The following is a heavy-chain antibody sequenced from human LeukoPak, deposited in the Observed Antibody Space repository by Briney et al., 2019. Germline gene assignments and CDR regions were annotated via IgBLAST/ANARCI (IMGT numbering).Heavy chain of an antibody. CDR3: ARQTGSGLFTLP. V-gene: IGHV4-39*01. Sequence: SETLSLTCTVSGGSISSSTYFWGWIRQPPGKGLEWIGSIYYTGNTYYNASLKSRVTISIDTSKNQISLRLTSVTATDTAMYYCARQTGSGLFTLPGGQGTLVTVSS. CDR1: GGSISSSTYF. J-gene: IGHJ4*02. D-gene: IGHD3/OR15-3a*01. CDR2: IYYTGNT.